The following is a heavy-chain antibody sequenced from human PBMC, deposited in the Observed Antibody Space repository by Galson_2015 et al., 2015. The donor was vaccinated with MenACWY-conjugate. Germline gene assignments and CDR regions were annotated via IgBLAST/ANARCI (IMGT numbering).Heavy chain of an antibody. CDR3: AKDLVKNYEMLTGYFSD. D-gene: IGHD3-9*01. Sequence: SLRLSCAVSGFPFGSYAMTWVRQAPGKGLEWVSTISDSGRTTYYADSVQGRFTISRDNSKNKVFLQMNSLRAGDAAAYYCAKDLVKNYEMLTGYFSDWGQGVLVTVSA. CDR1: GFPFGSYA. J-gene: IGHJ4*02. CDR2: ISDSGRTT. V-gene: IGHV3-23*01.